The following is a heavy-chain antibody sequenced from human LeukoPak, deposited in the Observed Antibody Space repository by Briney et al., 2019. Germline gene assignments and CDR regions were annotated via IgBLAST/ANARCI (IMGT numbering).Heavy chain of an antibody. D-gene: IGHD3-22*01. CDR2: VYYSGTT. CDR3: ASDSSGYHWFDY. J-gene: IGHJ4*02. Sequence: SETLSLTCTVSGGSITSHHWSWIRQPPGKGLEWIGNVYYSGTTIYNPSLKSRVTISVDTAKNQFSLRLSSVTAADAAVYYCASDSSGYHWFDYWGQGTLVTVSS. CDR1: GGSITSHH. V-gene: IGHV4-59*11.